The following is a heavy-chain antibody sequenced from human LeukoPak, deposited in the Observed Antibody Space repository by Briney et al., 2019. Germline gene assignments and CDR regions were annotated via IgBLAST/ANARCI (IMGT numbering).Heavy chain of an antibody. CDR2: INCDGSST. CDR1: GFTFRNYW. Sequence: GGSLRLSCAASGFTFRNYWMHWVRQAPGKGLVWVSHINCDGSSTFYADSVRGRFTISRDNTKNTLYLQMNRLRAEDTALYYCAKGGSGYYYGYFDYWGQGTLVTVSS. D-gene: IGHD3-22*01. V-gene: IGHV3-74*01. J-gene: IGHJ4*02. CDR3: AKGGSGYYYGYFDY.